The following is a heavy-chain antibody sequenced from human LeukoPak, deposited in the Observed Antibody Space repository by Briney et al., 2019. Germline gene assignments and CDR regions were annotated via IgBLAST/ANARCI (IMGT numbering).Heavy chain of an antibody. CDR2: ISWNSGSI. CDR3: AGEVNGSFYFDY. Sequence: PGGSLRLSCAASGFTFDDYAMHWVRQAPGKGLEWVSGISWNSGSIGYADSVKGRFTISRDNAKNTLNLQMNSLRGEDTAVYYCAGEVNGSFYFDYWGQGTLVTVSS. V-gene: IGHV3-9*01. J-gene: IGHJ4*02. D-gene: IGHD1-26*01. CDR1: GFTFDDYA.